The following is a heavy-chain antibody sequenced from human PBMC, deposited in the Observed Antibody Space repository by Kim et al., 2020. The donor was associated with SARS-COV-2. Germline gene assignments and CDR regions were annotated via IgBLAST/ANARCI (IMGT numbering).Heavy chain of an antibody. Sequence: AHSGKGRFTITRDNSKTPLYLQMNSLGAEDTAVYYCALSTVPTYYYFDYWGQGTLVTVSS. V-gene: IGHV3-66*01. J-gene: IGHJ4*02. CDR3: ALSTVPTYYYFDY. D-gene: IGHD2-21*01.